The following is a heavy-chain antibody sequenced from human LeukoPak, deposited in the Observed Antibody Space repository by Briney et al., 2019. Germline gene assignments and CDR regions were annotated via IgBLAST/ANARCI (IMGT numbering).Heavy chain of an antibody. J-gene: IGHJ5*02. V-gene: IGHV4-34*01. Sequence: SETLSLTCAVYGGSFSGYYWSWIRQPPGKGLEWLGEINHSGSTNYNPSLKSRVTISVDTSKNQFSLKLSSVTAADTAVYYCARGYSHSSWFDPWGQGTLVTVSS. CDR3: ARGYSHSSWFDP. CDR1: GGSFSGYY. CDR2: INHSGST. D-gene: IGHD6-13*01.